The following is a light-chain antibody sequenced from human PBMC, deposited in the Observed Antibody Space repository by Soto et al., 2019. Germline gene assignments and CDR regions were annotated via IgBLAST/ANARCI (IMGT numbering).Light chain of an antibody. J-gene: IGLJ3*02. CDR1: NSNIGAGYD. V-gene: IGLV1-40*01. CDR2: ANT. CDR3: RSYDISLSGLV. Sequence: QSVLTQPPSVTGAPGQRVTIFCTGSNSNIGAGYDVSWYQQFPGTAPRLLIYANTIRPSGVPGRFSGSKYGTSASLAIIGLQAGEEADDYCRSYDISLSGLVFGGGTKLTVL.